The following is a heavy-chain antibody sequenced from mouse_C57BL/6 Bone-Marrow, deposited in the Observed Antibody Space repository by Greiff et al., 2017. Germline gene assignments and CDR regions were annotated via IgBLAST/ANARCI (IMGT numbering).Heavy chain of an antibody. J-gene: IGHJ3*01. CDR2: INPNNGGT. D-gene: IGHD2-3*01. V-gene: IGHV1-18*01. CDR1: GYTFTDYN. Sequence: VQLQQSGPELVKPGASVKIPCKASGYTFTDYNMDWVKQSPGKSLEWIGDINPNNGGTIYNQKFKGKATLTVDKSSSTAYMELRSLTSEDTAVYYCARSNGYYKGAWFAYWGQGTLVTVSA. CDR3: ARSNGYYKGAWFAY.